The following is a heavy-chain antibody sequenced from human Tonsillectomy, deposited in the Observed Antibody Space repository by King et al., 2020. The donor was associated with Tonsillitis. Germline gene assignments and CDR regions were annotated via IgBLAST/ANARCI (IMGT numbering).Heavy chain of an antibody. CDR1: GFDFSTYA. J-gene: IGHJ1*01. CDR3: ARTLGSLAAAVYAEYFLH. Sequence: VQLVESGGGLVQPGGSLRLYCAASGFDFSTYALNWVRQAPGKGLEWVSGISGSGGSTYYADSVKGRFTISRDNSKSTLYLQMNSLRAEDTAVYYCARTLGSLAAAVYAEYFLHWGQGTLVTVSS. CDR2: ISGSGGST. D-gene: IGHD6-13*01. V-gene: IGHV3-23*04.